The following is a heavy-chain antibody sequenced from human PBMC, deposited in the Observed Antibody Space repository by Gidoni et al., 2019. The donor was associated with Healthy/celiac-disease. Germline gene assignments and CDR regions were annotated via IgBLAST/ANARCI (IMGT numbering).Heavy chain of an antibody. J-gene: IGHJ5*02. CDR3: ARDNRFWSGYWFDP. CDR2: IYSGGST. D-gene: IGHD3-3*01. V-gene: IGHV3-66*01. CDR1: GFTVSSNY. Sequence: EVQLVESGGGLVQPGGSLRLSCAASGFTVSSNYMSWVRQAPGKGLEWVSVIYSGGSTYYADSVKGRFTISRDNSKNTLYLQMNSLRAEDTAVYYCARDNRFWSGYWFDPWGQGTLVTVSS.